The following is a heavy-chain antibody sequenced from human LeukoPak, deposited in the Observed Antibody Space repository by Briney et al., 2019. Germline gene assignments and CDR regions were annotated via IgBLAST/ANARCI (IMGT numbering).Heavy chain of an antibody. CDR2: ISAYNGNT. D-gene: IGHD1-26*01. V-gene: IGHV1-18*01. J-gene: IGHJ5*02. Sequence: ASVTLSCTGSGYAFTCCGISWVRLAPGQGLGWMGWISAYNGNTNYAQKLQGRVTMTTVTSTSTAYMELRSLRSDGTAVYYCAREMIVGATGGWFDPWGQETLVTVSS. CDR3: AREMIVGATGGWFDP. CDR1: GYAFTCCG.